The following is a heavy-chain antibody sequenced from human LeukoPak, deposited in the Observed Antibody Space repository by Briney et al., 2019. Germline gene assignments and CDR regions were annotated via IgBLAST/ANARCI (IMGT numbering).Heavy chain of an antibody. CDR3: AKDVKAAAAGIFDY. V-gene: IGHV3-23*01. D-gene: IGHD6-13*01. CDR2: ISGTGGST. CDR1: GFTFSTYA. J-gene: IGHJ4*02. Sequence: PGGSLRLSCAASGFTFSTYAMTWVRQAPGKGLEWVSLISGTGGSTYYADSVKGRFTISRDNSKNTLYLQMNSLRAEDTAVYYCAKDVKAAAAGIFDYWGQGTLVTVSS.